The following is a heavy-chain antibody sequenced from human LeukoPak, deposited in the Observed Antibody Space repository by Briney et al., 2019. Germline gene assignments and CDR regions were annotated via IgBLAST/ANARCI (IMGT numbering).Heavy chain of an antibody. CDR1: GFTFSSYE. Sequence: QPGGSLRLSCAASGFTFSSYEMNWVRQAPGKGLEWVSAISGSGGSTYYADSVKGRFTISRDNSKNTLYLQMNSLRAEDTAVYYCAKGLGRRHIVVVTAFDYWGQGTLVTVSS. CDR3: AKGLGRRHIVVVTAFDY. CDR2: ISGSGGST. J-gene: IGHJ4*02. D-gene: IGHD2-21*02. V-gene: IGHV3-23*01.